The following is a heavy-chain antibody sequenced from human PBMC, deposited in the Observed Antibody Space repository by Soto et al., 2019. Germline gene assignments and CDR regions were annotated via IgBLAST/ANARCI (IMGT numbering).Heavy chain of an antibody. CDR1: GFTVSSNY. CDR3: ARDRRYSSSSVDYYYYGMDV. Sequence: EVQLVETGGGLIQPGGSLRLSCAASGFTVSSNYMSWVRQAPGKGLEWVSVIYSGGSTYYADSVKGRFTISRDNSKNTLYLQMNSLRAEDTAVYYCARDRRYSSSSVDYYYYGMDVWGQGTTVTVSS. V-gene: IGHV3-53*02. D-gene: IGHD6-6*01. J-gene: IGHJ6*02. CDR2: IYSGGST.